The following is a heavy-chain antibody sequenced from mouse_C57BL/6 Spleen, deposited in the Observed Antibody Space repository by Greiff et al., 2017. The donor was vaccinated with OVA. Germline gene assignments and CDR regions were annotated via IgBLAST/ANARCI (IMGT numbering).Heavy chain of an antibody. CDR3: ADYSNYGAMDD. CDR2: IDPSDSYT. D-gene: IGHD2-5*01. V-gene: IGHV1-59*01. CDR1: GYTFTSYW. J-gene: IGHJ4*01. Sequence: QVQLQQPGAELVRPGTSVKLSCKASGYTFTSYWMHWVKQRPGQGLEWIGVIDPSDSYTNYNQKFKGKATLTVDTSSSTAYMQLSSLTSEDSAVYYCADYSNYGAMDDWGQGTSVTVSS.